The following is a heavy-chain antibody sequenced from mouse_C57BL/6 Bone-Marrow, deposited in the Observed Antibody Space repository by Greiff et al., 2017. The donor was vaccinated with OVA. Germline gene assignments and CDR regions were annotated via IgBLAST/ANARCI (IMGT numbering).Heavy chain of an antibody. V-gene: IGHV1-39*01. J-gene: IGHJ3*01. CDR2: INPNYGTT. CDR3: ARSQTAQATWAY. CDR1: GYSFTDYH. D-gene: IGHD3-2*02. Sequence: EVKLVESGPELVKPGASVKISCKASGYSFTDYHMNWVKQSNGKSLEWIGVINPNYGTTSYNQKFKGKATLTVDQSSSTAYMQLNSLTSEDSAVYYCARSQTAQATWAYWGQGTLVTVSA.